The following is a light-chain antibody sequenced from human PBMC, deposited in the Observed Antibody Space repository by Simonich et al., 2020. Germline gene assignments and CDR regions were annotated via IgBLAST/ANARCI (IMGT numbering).Light chain of an antibody. Sequence: QSALTQPASVSGSPGQSITISCTGTSRDVGGYNYVSWYQQHPGKAPKLMIYDVSKRPPGVSNRFSGSKSGNTASLTVSGLQAEDEADYYCSSYAGSNNLVFGGGTKLTVL. CDR1: SRDVGGYNY. V-gene: IGLV2-8*01. CDR2: DVS. CDR3: SSYAGSNNLV. J-gene: IGLJ2*01.